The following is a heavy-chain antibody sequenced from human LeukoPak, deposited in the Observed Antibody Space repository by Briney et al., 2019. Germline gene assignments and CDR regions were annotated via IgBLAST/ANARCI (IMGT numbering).Heavy chain of an antibody. J-gene: IGHJ5*02. D-gene: IGHD6-19*01. Sequence: PSETLSLTCTVSGCSISSYYWSWIRQPAGKGLEWIGRIYTSGSTNYNPSLKSRVTMSVDTSKNQFSLKLSSVTAADTAVYYCARDVRYSSGWSRREKNWFDPWGQGTLVTVSS. CDR3: ARDVRYSSGWSRREKNWFDP. CDR2: IYTSGST. V-gene: IGHV4-4*07. CDR1: GCSISSYY.